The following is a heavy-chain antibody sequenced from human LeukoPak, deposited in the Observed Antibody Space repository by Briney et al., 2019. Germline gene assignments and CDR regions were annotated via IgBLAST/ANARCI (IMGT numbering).Heavy chain of an antibody. CDR2: IYYSGST. Sequence: SETLSLTCTVSGGSISSYYWSWIRQPPGKGLEWLGYIYYSGSTNYNPSLKSRVTISVDTSKNKVSLKLSSVTAADTAVYYCARDQSEAVAGTGWFDPWGQGTLVTVSS. J-gene: IGHJ5*02. D-gene: IGHD6-19*01. CDR3: ARDQSEAVAGTGWFDP. CDR1: GGSISSYY. V-gene: IGHV4-59*01.